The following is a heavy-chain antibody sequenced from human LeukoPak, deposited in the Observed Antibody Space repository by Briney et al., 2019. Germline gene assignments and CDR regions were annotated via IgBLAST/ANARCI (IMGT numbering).Heavy chain of an antibody. V-gene: IGHV4-59*08. CDR1: GGSISSYY. J-gene: IGHJ4*02. CDR3: ARLRGSGSYHPLDY. Sequence: PSETLSLTCTVSGGSISSYYWSWIRQPPGKGLEWIGYIYYSGSTNYNPSLKSRVTISVDTSKNQFSLKLSSVTAADTAVYYCARLRGSGSYHPLDYWGQGTLVTVSS. D-gene: IGHD3-10*01. CDR2: IYYSGST.